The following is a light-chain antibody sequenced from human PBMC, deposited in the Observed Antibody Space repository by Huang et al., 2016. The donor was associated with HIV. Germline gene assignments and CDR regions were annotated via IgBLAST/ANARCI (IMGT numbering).Light chain of an antibody. Sequence: DIQMTQSPSTLSASVGDRVTITCRASQSSSSWLAWYQQKPGKAPKVLIYKASSLESGVPSRFSGSGSGAEFTLTITSLQPDDFATYYCQQYNSYPLTFGGGTKVEIK. J-gene: IGKJ4*01. CDR3: QQYNSYPLT. V-gene: IGKV1-5*03. CDR2: KAS. CDR1: QSSSSW.